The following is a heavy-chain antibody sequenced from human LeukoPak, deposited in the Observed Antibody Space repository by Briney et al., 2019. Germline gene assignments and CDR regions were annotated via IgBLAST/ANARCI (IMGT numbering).Heavy chain of an antibody. J-gene: IGHJ4*02. D-gene: IGHD3-22*01. V-gene: IGHV4-34*01. CDR1: GGSIRSYF. CDR3: ATTKYYYDSSGYFY. CDR2: INHSGST. Sequence: SETLSLTCTVSGGSIRSYFWSWIRQPPGKGLEWIGEINHSGSTNYNPSLKSRVTISVDTSKNQFSLKLSSVTAADTAVYYCATTKYYYDSSGYFYWGQGTLVTVSS.